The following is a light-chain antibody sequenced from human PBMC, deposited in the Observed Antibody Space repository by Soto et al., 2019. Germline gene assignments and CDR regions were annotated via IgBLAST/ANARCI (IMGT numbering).Light chain of an antibody. CDR1: SSDIGNYNL. CDR3: CSYAGSYPWV. CDR2: EDS. J-gene: IGLJ3*02. Sequence: QSVLTQPASVSGSPGQSITISCTGTSSDIGNYNLVSWYQQHPGKAPKLMIHEDSKRPSGVSNRFSGSKSGNTASLTISGLRTEDEADYYCCSYAGSYPWVFGGGTKVTVL. V-gene: IGLV2-23*01.